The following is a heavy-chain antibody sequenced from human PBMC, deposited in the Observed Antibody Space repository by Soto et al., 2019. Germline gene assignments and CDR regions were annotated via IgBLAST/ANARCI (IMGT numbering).Heavy chain of an antibody. CDR1: GFTFSSYE. J-gene: IGHJ4*02. Sequence: PGGSLRLSCAASGFTFSSYEMNWVRQAPGKGVEWVSYISSSGSTIYYADSVKGRFTISRDNAKNSLYLQMNSLRAEDTAVYYCARDSSSQYYFDYWGQGTLVTVSS. V-gene: IGHV3-48*03. CDR2: ISSSGSTI. CDR3: ARDSSSQYYFDY. D-gene: IGHD6-13*01.